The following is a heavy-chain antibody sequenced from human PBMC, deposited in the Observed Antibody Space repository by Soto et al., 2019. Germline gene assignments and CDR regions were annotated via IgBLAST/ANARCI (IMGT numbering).Heavy chain of an antibody. CDR1: GFTFSSYA. CDR2: ISYDGSNK. D-gene: IGHD3-16*01. J-gene: IGHJ4*02. CDR3: ARAYEGDYFDS. V-gene: IGHV3-30-3*01. Sequence: QVQLVESGGGVVQPGRSLRLSCAASGFTFSSYAMHWVRQAPGKGLEWVAVISYDGSNKYYADSVKGRFTISRDNSKNTLYLPMNSLRAEDTAVYYCARAYEGDYFDSWGQGTLVTVSS.